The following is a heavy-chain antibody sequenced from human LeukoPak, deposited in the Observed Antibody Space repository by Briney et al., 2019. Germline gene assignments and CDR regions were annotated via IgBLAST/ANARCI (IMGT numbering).Heavy chain of an antibody. CDR1: GGSIRSSSYD. V-gene: IGHV4-39*07. J-gene: IGHJ3*02. CDR3: ARDRYDAFDI. Sequence: SETLSLTCTVSGGSIRSSSYDWGWIRQPPGKGLEGIGSIYYSGSTYYNPSLKRRVTISVDTSKNQFSLKLSSVTAADTAVYYCARDRYDAFDIWGQGTMVTVSS. CDR2: IYYSGST.